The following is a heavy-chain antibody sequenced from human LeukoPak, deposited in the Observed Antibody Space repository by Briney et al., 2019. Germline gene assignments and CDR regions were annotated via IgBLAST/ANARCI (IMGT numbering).Heavy chain of an antibody. V-gene: IGHV3-7*01. CDR3: ARVPPYCPTTSCYAPFDH. CDR1: GFTFNSYW. Sequence: PGGSQRLSCAASGFTFNSYWMSWVRQAPGKGLEWVANIKQDGSEKYYVDSVKGRFTISRDNAKNSLYLQMNGLRVEDTAVYYCARVPPYCPTTSCYAPFDHWGQGTLVTVSS. CDR2: IKQDGSEK. D-gene: IGHD2-2*01. J-gene: IGHJ5*02.